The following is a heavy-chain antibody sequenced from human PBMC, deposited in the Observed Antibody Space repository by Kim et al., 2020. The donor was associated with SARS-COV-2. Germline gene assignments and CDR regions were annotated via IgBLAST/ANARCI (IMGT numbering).Heavy chain of an antibody. Sequence: SQTLSLTCAVYGGSFSGYYWSWIRQPPGKGLEWIGEINHSGSTNYNPSLKSRVTISVDTSKNQFSLKLSSVTAADTAVYYCARIYGSGSYQDYWGQGTLVTVSS. J-gene: IGHJ4*02. CDR1: GGSFSGYY. D-gene: IGHD3-10*01. V-gene: IGHV4-34*01. CDR2: INHSGST. CDR3: ARIYGSGSYQDY.